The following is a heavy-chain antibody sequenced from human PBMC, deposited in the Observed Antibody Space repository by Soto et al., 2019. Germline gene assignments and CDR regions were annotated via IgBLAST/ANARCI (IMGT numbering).Heavy chain of an antibody. D-gene: IGHD2-21*02. CDR3: AEETASIDY. CDR1: GFTFSDYP. V-gene: IGHV3-48*02. CDR2: IRTICSAI. Sequence: HLVESGGGLVQPGGSLRLSCAASGFTFSDYPMNWVRQAPGKGLEWVSFIRTICSAIYFADSVKGRFTISRDNATNALYSQRAGLRDEYTAVYDSAEETASIDYWGQGTLVTVSS. J-gene: IGHJ4*02.